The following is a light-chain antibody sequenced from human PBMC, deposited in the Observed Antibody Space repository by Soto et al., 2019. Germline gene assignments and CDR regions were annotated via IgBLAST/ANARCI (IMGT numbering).Light chain of an antibody. Sequence: IPLTQSPSSLSASVGDRVTITCRASQGINKFLAWYQQRPGKAPQLLVYGASTLQSGVPSRFSGSGSGTDFTLTLSSLQPEDFATYYCQQLTNFRFTFGQGTKLDIK. CDR3: QQLTNFRFT. CDR1: QGINKF. J-gene: IGKJ2*01. V-gene: IGKV1-9*01. CDR2: GAS.